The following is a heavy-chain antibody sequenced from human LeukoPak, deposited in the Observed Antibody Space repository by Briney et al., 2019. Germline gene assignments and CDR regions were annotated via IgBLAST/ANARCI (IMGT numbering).Heavy chain of an antibody. V-gene: IGHV3-21*01. CDR2: ISSSTSYI. CDR3: ARATNGRFDI. CDR1: GFTFSSYS. J-gene: IGHJ3*02. D-gene: IGHD2-8*01. Sequence: PGGSLRLSCAASGFTFSSYSMNWVRQAPGKALEWVSFISSSTSYISYADSVKGRCTISRDNDKSSLWLQMNSLRAEDTAVYYCARATNGRFDIWGQGTMVTVSS.